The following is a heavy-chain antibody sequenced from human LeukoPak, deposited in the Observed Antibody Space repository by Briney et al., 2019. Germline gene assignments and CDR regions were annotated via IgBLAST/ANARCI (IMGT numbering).Heavy chain of an antibody. Sequence: QSGGSLRLSCAASGFIFGDYAMHWVRQAPGKGLEWVAAIAFDDTDRYYIDSVKGRFTISRDDSKNTPYLHMTSLRAEDTAVYYCTNSDDYGDYWGQGTLVTVSS. V-gene: IGHV3-30*04. CDR3: TNSDDYGDY. CDR1: GFIFGDYA. J-gene: IGHJ4*02. CDR2: IAFDDTDR.